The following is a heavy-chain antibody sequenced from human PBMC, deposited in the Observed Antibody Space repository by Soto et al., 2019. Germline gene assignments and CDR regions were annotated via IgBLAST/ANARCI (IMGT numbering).Heavy chain of an antibody. CDR1: GYTFTSYD. J-gene: IGHJ3*02. V-gene: IGHV1-18*04. Sequence: QVQLVQSGAEVKKPGASVKVSCKASGYTFTSYDITWGRQAPGQGLEWMGWISGYNGNTNYAQKLQGRVTMTTDTSTSTAYMELRRLTSDDTAVYYCARRPWENSDAFDIWGQGTMVTVSS. D-gene: IGHD1-26*01. CDR2: ISGYNGNT. CDR3: ARRPWENSDAFDI.